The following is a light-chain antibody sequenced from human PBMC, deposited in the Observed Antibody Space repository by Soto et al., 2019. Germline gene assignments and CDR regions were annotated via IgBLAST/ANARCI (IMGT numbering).Light chain of an antibody. V-gene: IGKV3-15*01. Sequence: MTQSPSTLSASVGDRVTITCRASQSISNNLAWYHQKPGQAPRPLIYGASTRATGVPARFSGSGSGTEFTLTISSLQSEDSAIYYCQQYSSWPFTFGPGTKVAIE. CDR3: QQYSSWPFT. CDR1: QSISNN. CDR2: GAS. J-gene: IGKJ3*01.